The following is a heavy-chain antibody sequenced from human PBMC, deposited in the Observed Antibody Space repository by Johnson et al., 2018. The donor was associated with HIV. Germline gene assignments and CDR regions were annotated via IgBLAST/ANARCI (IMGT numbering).Heavy chain of an antibody. J-gene: IGHJ3*02. CDR3: ARDGSQLADAFDI. D-gene: IGHD6-6*01. CDR1: EFTFSNYA. CDR2: ISYDGSSK. Sequence: QVLLVESGGGVVQPGRSLKLSCAASEFTFSNYAMHWVRQAPGKGLEWVAVISYDGSSKYYADSVKGRFTISRDNSKNTLNLQMNSLRAEDTAVYYCARDGSQLADAFDIWGQGTMVTVSS. V-gene: IGHV3-30-3*01.